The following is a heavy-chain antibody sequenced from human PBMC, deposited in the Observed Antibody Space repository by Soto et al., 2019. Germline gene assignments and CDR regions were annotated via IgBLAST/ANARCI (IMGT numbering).Heavy chain of an antibody. J-gene: IGHJ6*02. D-gene: IGHD3-3*01. Sequence: PGGSLRLSCVASGSSLSDYAVNWVRQAPGKGLEWVSFISSDSRTIYYADSVEGRFTVSRDNARNSVSLQMDSLRDEDAAVYYCARIKLVEWFFINVDVYDMDVWGQGTPVTVSS. CDR3: ARIKLVEWFFINVDVYDMDV. V-gene: IGHV3-48*02. CDR1: GSSLSDYA. CDR2: ISSDSRTI.